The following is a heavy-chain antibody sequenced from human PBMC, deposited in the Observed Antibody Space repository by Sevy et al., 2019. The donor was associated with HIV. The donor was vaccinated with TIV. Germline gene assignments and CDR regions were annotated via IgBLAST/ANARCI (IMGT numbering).Heavy chain of an antibody. CDR2: ISYDGSNK. CDR1: GFTFSSYA. CDR3: ARDPGYDFWSGRSWLDP. Sequence: GGSLRLSCAASGFTFSSYAMHWVRQAPGKGLEWVAVISYDGSNKYYADSVKGRFTISRDNSRNTLYLQMSSLRAEDTAVYYCARDPGYDFWSGRSWLDPWGQGTLVTVSS. V-gene: IGHV3-30-3*01. J-gene: IGHJ5*02. D-gene: IGHD3-3*01.